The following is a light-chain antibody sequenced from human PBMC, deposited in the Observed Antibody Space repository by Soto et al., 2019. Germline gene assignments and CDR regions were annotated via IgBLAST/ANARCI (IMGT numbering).Light chain of an antibody. Sequence: EIVLTHSPGTLSLSPGERATLSCRASQSVRSSYFAWYQQKPGQAPRLLIFGASTRAPGIPDRFSGSGSGTDFTLTISKLEPEDFALFYCQQYANSTLTFGGGTKVDIX. J-gene: IGKJ4*01. CDR2: GAS. CDR3: QQYANSTLT. CDR1: QSVRSSY. V-gene: IGKV3-20*01.